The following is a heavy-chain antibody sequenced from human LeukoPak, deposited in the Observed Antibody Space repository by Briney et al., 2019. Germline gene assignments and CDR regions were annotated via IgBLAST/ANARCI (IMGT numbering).Heavy chain of an antibody. Sequence: AGSLSLSCAASGFTFDDYGMSWVRQAPGKGLEWVSGINWNGGSTGYADSVKGRFTISRDNAKNSLYLQMNSLRAEDTALYYCARVRNYYDSSGPKRGAFDIWGQGTMVTVSS. V-gene: IGHV3-20*04. CDR1: GFTFDDYG. J-gene: IGHJ3*02. CDR3: ARVRNYYDSSGPKRGAFDI. D-gene: IGHD3-22*01. CDR2: INWNGGST.